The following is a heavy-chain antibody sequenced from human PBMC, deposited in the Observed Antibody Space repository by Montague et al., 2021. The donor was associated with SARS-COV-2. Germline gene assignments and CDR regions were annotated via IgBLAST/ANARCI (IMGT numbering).Heavy chain of an antibody. CDR2: IYYSGGI. CDR3: ARLRGRGYYFDY. D-gene: IGHD1-26*01. Sequence: SETLSLTCTVSGGSMSDHYWAWIRQPPGKGLEWLAYIYYSGGINSNASLKSRVSISVDTSKNQFSLKLSSVTAADTAMYYCARLRGRGYYFDYWGQGTLVTVSS. V-gene: IGHV4-59*08. J-gene: IGHJ4*02. CDR1: GGSMSDHY.